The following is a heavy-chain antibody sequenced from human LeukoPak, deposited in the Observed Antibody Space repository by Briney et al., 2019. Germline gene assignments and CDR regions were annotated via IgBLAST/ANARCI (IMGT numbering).Heavy chain of an antibody. Sequence: SGGSLRLSCAASGFTFSDYYMSWIRQAPGKGLEWVANIKQDGSEKYYVDSVKGRFTISRDNAKNSLYLQMNSLRAEDTAVYYCARDIFGGTYYYDSSGSKGYFDYWGQGTLVTVSS. J-gene: IGHJ4*02. CDR2: IKQDGSEK. CDR3: ARDIFGGTYYYDSSGSKGYFDY. CDR1: GFTFSDYY. V-gene: IGHV3-7*01. D-gene: IGHD3-22*01.